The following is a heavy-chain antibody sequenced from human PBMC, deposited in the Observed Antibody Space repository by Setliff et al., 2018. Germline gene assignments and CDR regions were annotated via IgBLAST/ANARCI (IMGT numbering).Heavy chain of an antibody. V-gene: IGHV4-59*08. CDR3: ARGLHSGTYWGTRPLGLDY. J-gene: IGHJ4*02. CDR1: GDSIYNQF. D-gene: IGHD1-26*01. CDR2: IYSTGST. Sequence: LSLTCTVSGDSIYNQFWSWVRQPPGKGLQWIGYIYSTGSTNYNPSLKSRITISLDKSKSQFSLKLTSVTVADTAVYYCARGLHSGTYWGTRPLGLDYWGQGSLVTVSS.